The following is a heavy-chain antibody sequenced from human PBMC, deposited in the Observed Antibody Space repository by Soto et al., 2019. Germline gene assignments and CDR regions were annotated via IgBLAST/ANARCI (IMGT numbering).Heavy chain of an antibody. Sequence: SETLSLTCAVYGGSFSGNYWIWIRQPPGKGLEWIGEINHGGSTNYNPSLKSRVTISVDTSKNQFSLNLSSVTSADTAVYYCARRLDLAGTLPDSWGQGTLVTVSS. V-gene: IGHV4-34*01. D-gene: IGHD3-10*01. J-gene: IGHJ4*02. CDR3: ARRLDLAGTLPDS. CDR2: INHGGST. CDR1: GGSFSGNY.